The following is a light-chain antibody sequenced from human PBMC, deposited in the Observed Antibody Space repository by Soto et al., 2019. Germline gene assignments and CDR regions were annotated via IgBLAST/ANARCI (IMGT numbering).Light chain of an antibody. CDR2: STS. V-gene: IGKV1-39*01. CDR3: QQAKSFPVS. Sequence: DIQMTQSPSSLSASVGDRVTITCRASQSISYYLNWYQQKQGRAPRLLIYSTSTLQSGVPSKFSGSASGTDFTLTISSLQPEDFATYYCQQAKSFPVSFGQGTRLEIK. CDR1: QSISYY. J-gene: IGKJ5*01.